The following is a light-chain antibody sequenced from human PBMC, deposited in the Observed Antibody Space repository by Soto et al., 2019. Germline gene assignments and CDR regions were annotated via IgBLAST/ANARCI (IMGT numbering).Light chain of an antibody. Sequence: DIQMTQSPSTLSGSVGDRVTITCRASQTISSWLAWYQQKPGKAPKHLIYKASTLKSGVPSRFSGSGSGTEFTLTISSLQPYDFATYYCQHYNSYSEAFGQGTKVELK. CDR1: QTISSW. CDR3: QHYNSYSEA. J-gene: IGKJ1*01. V-gene: IGKV1-5*03. CDR2: KAS.